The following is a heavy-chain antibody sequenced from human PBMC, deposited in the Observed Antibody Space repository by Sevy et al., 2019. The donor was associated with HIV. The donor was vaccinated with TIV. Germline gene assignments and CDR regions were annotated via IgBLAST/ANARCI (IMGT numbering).Heavy chain of an antibody. CDR3: ARADRSTREKDYSGSYSSFDP. D-gene: IGHD1-26*01. J-gene: IGHJ5*02. CDR2: IKHDGSEK. CDR1: GFTFSTYW. Sequence: GGSLRLSCAASGFTFSTYWMNWVRQTPGKGLEWVANIKHDGSEKYYVDSVKGRFTISRENAKNSLYLQMSSLRAEDTAVYYCARADRSTREKDYSGSYSSFDPWGQGTLVTVSS. V-gene: IGHV3-7*03.